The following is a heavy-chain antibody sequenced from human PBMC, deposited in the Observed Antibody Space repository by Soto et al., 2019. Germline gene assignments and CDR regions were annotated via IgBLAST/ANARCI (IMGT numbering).Heavy chain of an antibody. V-gene: IGHV1-58*02. J-gene: IGHJ6*02. CDR3: AAANSSSWYRYYYYYYGMDV. D-gene: IGHD6-13*01. CDR2: IVVGSGNT. CDR1: GFTFTSSA. Sequence: GASVKVSCKASGFTFTSSAMQWVRQARGQRLEWIGWIVVGSGNTNYAQKFQERVTITRDMSTSTAYMELSSLRSEDTAVYYCAAANSSSWYRYYYYYYGMDVWGQGTTVTVSS.